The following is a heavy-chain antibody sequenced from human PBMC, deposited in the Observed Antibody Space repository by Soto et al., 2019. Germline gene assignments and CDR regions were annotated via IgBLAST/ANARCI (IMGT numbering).Heavy chain of an antibody. J-gene: IGHJ4*02. CDR1: GFTFSNYA. CDR3: AKSRYSDSSGDYYDF. Sequence: EVQLLESGGGLVQPGVSLRLSCAASGFTFSNYAMSWVLQAPGKGLEWVSGIGGRATSAYYADSVKGRFAISRDNAYNTLFLQLNSLRAEDTAVYYCAKSRYSDSSGDYYDFWGQGTLVTVSS. V-gene: IGHV3-23*01. CDR2: IGGRATSA. D-gene: IGHD3-22*01.